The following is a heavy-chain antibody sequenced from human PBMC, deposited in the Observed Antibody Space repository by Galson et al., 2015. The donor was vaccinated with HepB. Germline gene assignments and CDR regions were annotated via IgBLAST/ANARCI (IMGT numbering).Heavy chain of an antibody. J-gene: IGHJ6*02. CDR1: GFTFSDYY. CDR3: ARDVGRSSSRSSSPYYYGMDV. V-gene: IGHV3-11*06. CDR2: ISSSSSYT. Sequence: SLRLSCAASGFTFSDYYMSWIRQAPGKGLEWVSYISSSSSYTNYADSVKGRFTISRDNAKNSLYLQMNSLRAEDTAVYYCARDVGRSSSRSSSPYYYGMDVWGQGTTVTVSS. D-gene: IGHD6-6*01.